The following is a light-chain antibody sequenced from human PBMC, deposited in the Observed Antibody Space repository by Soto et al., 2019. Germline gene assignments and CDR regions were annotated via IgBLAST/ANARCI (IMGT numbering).Light chain of an antibody. CDR1: TSNIGHNY. CDR2: END. J-gene: IGLJ1*01. V-gene: IGLV1-51*02. CDR3: GTCESSLSLYV. Sequence: QSVLTQPPSVSAAPGQKVTISCSGRTSNIGHNYVSWYQQHPGTAPKLHIYENDKRPPWFPDRFSGSKSGTSATLGITVLQTGDEDDYYCGTCESSLSLYVFATGTKLTVL.